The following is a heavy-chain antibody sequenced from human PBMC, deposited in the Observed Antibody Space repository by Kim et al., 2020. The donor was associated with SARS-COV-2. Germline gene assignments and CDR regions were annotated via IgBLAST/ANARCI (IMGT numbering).Heavy chain of an antibody. J-gene: IGHJ4*02. Sequence: HYNPSLKSRVTRSVDTSKNQFSLKLSSVTAADTAVYYCARDVGSSLAFDYWGQGTLVTVSS. D-gene: IGHD6-13*01. CDR3: ARDVGSSLAFDY. V-gene: IGHV4-59*01.